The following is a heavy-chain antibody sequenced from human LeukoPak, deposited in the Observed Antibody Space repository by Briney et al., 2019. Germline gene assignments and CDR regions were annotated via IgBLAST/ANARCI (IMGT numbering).Heavy chain of an antibody. D-gene: IGHD1-26*01. V-gene: IGHV3-9*01. CDR1: GFTFSSYA. Sequence: GGSLRLSCAASGFTFSSYAMSWVRQAPGKGLEWVSGISWNSGSIGYADSVKGRFTISRDNAKNSLYLQMNSLRAEDTALYYCAKDRYLAGGYFDYWGQGTLVTVSS. CDR2: ISWNSGSI. J-gene: IGHJ4*02. CDR3: AKDRYLAGGYFDY.